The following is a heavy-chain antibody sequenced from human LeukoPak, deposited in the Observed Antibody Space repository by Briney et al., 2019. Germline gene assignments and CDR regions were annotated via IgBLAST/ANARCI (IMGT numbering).Heavy chain of an antibody. V-gene: IGHV3-23*01. CDR3: AIMHGYYDGSGYWVQ. D-gene: IGHD3-22*01. CDR2: ITTSGGST. Sequence: PGGSLRLSCAASVFTFSSYAMSWVRQAPGKGLEWVSFITTSGGSTSYADSVEGRFTISRDNPRNTLYIQMNSLRDEDTAVYYCAIMHGYYDGSGYWVQWGQGTLVTVSS. CDR1: VFTFSSYA. J-gene: IGHJ4*02.